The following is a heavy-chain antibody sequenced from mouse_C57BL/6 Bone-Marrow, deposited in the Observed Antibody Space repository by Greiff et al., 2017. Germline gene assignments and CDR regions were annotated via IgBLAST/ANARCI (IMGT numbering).Heavy chain of an antibody. V-gene: IGHV1-59*01. CDR2: IDPSDSYT. CDR1: GYTFTSYW. CDR3: GNFDY. J-gene: IGHJ2*01. Sequence: QVQLKEPGAELVRPGTSVKLSCKASGYTFTSYWMHWVKQRPGQGLEWLGVIDPSDSYTKYNQKFKGKATLTVDTSSSTAYMQLSSLTSEDSAVYYCGNFDYWGQGTTLTVAS.